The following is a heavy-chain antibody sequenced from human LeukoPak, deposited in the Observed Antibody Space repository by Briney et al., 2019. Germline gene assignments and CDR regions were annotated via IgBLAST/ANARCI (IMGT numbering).Heavy chain of an antibody. CDR1: GFTFDDYA. D-gene: IGHD2-15*01. Sequence: PGRSLRLSCAASGFTFDDYAMHWVRQAPGKGLEWVSGISWNSGSIGYADSVKGRFTISRDNAKNSLYLQMNSLRAEDTALYYCAKDNGGTYCSGGSCYSGWFDPWGQGTLVTVSS. V-gene: IGHV3-9*01. CDR2: ISWNSGSI. J-gene: IGHJ5*02. CDR3: AKDNGGTYCSGGSCYSGWFDP.